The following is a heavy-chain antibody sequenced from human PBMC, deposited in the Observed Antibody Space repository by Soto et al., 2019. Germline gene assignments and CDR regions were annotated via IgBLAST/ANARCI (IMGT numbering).Heavy chain of an antibody. Sequence: PSETLSLTCTVSGGSISSYYWSWIRQPPGKGLEWIGYIYYSGSTNYNPSLKSRATISVDTSKNQFSLKLSSVTAADTAVYYCARVGYYYDSSEPWGQGTLVTVSS. CDR2: IYYSGST. J-gene: IGHJ5*02. CDR3: ARVGYYYDSSEP. D-gene: IGHD3-22*01. V-gene: IGHV4-59*01. CDR1: GGSISSYY.